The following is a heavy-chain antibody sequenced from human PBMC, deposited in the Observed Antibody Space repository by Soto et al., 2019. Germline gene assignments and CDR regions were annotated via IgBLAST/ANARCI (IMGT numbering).Heavy chain of an antibody. V-gene: IGHV3-33*01. CDR2: IWYDGSNK. D-gene: IGHD3-22*01. CDR3: AGDLSYDSSGYGYY. Sequence: QVQLVESGGGVVQPGRSLRLSCAASGFTFSSYGMHWVRQAPGKGLEWVAVIWYDGSNKYYADSVKGRFTISRDNSKNTLYLQMNSLRAEDTAVYYCAGDLSYDSSGYGYYWGQGTLVTVSS. CDR1: GFTFSSYG. J-gene: IGHJ4*02.